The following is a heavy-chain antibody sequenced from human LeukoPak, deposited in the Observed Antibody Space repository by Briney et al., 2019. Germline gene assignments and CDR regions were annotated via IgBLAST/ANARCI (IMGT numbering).Heavy chain of an antibody. V-gene: IGHV4-39*01. CDR2: IYYDGKT. D-gene: IGHD4-17*01. J-gene: IGHJ4*02. CDR3: VRRQHYGDPH. Sequence: SETLSLTCTVSGDSLRNSGSYWVWNRQPSGKGLEWIGGIYYDGKTYYNPSLKSRVTISADTSKSQFSLKMSSVTAADTAVYWCVRRQHYGDPHWGQGTLVTVST. CDR1: GDSLRNSGSY.